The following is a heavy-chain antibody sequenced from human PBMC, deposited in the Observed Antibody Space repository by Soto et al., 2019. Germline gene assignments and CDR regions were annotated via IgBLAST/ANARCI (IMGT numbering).Heavy chain of an antibody. CDR1: GFTFSSYA. Sequence: ESGGGVVQPGRSLRLSCAASGFTFSSYAMHWVRQAPGKGLEWVAVISYDGSNKYYADSVKGRFTISRDNSKNTLYLQMNSLRAEDTAVYYCARGQAIWGQGTLVTVSS. V-gene: IGHV3-30-3*01. CDR3: ARGQAI. J-gene: IGHJ4*02. CDR2: ISYDGSNK.